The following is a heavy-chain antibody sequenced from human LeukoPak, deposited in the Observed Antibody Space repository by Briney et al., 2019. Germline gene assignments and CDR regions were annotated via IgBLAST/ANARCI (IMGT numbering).Heavy chain of an antibody. V-gene: IGHV3-53*01. CDR3: ARVPHYHYVMDV. CDR2: IYSGGRT. Sequence: GGSLRLSCAASGLTVSSNYMSWVRQAPGKGLECVSVIYSGGRTYYADSVKGRFTISRDNSKNTLYLQMNSLRGEDTAVYYCARVPHYHYVMDVWGQGTTVTVSS. J-gene: IGHJ6*02. CDR1: GLTVSSNY.